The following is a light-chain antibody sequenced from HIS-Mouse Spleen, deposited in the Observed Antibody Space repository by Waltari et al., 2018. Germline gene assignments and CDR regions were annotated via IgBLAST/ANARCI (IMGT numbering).Light chain of an antibody. CDR1: ALPKKY. Sequence: SYELTQPPSVSVSPGQTARITCSGDALPKKYAYWYRQKPGQAPVLVIYEDSKRPSGIPERFSGSSSGTMATLTISGAQVEDEADYYCYSTDSSGNHRVFGGGTKLTVL. CDR2: EDS. V-gene: IGLV3-10*01. CDR3: YSTDSSGNHRV. J-gene: IGLJ2*01.